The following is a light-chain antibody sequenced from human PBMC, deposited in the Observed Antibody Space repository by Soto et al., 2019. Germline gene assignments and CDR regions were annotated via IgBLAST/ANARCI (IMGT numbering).Light chain of an antibody. CDR2: TAT. J-gene: IGLJ3*02. Sequence: QSVLTQPPSASATPGQRVAISCSGSSSNIGIYPVNWYQQLPGTAPKLLIHTATQRPSGVPDRFSGSKSGTSASLAISGLQSEDEADYYCAAWDESLSGWVFGGGTKVTVL. CDR1: SSNIGIYP. V-gene: IGLV1-44*01. CDR3: AAWDESLSGWV.